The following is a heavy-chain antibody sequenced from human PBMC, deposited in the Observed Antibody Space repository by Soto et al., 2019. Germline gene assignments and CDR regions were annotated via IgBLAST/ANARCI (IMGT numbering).Heavy chain of an antibody. CDR3: AKDRSNSWSFDY. D-gene: IGHD6-13*01. Sequence: XGSLRHSCAASGFIFSDHNMHWVRQAPGKGLEWVAVISYDGTNKYYADSVKGRFTISRDNSGNTLSLQMNSLGAGDTAVYYCAKDRSNSWSFDYWGQGTLVTVSS. V-gene: IGHV3-30*18. CDR1: GFIFSDHN. CDR2: ISYDGTNK. J-gene: IGHJ4*02.